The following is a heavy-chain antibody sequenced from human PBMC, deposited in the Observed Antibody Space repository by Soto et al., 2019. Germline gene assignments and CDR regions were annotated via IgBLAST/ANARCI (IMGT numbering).Heavy chain of an antibody. CDR2: ISSDGSNK. V-gene: IGHV3-30*18. CDR1: GFTFSSYG. J-gene: IGHJ6*02. CDR3: AKDLDCSGGTCYSSDYYYYGMAV. D-gene: IGHD2-15*01. Sequence: QVQLVESGGGVVQPGRSLRLSCAASGFTFSSYGVHWVRQAPGKGLEWVAVISSDGSNKDYADSVKGRFTISRDNSKNTLYLQMNSLRAEDTAVYYCAKDLDCSGGTCYSSDYYYYGMAVWGQGTTVTVSS.